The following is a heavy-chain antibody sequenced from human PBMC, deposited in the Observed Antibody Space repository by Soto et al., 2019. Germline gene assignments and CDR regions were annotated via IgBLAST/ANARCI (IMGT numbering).Heavy chain of an antibody. V-gene: IGHV4-59*01. CDR3: AKRILDAVSWSSLGX. Sequence: SETLSLTCTVSGGSISSYYWSWIRQPPGKGLEWIGYIYYSGSTNYNPSLESRVTISVDTSKNQFSLKLSSVTAADTAVYYCAKRILDAVSWSSLGXWGPGTLVTVSS. J-gene: IGHJ5*02. CDR2: IYYSGST. CDR1: GGSISSYY. D-gene: IGHD6-13*01.